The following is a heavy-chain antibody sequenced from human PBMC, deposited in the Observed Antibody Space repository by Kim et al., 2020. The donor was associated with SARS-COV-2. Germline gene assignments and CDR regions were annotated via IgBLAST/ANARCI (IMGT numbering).Heavy chain of an antibody. J-gene: IGHJ4*02. CDR2: IDYSGST. CDR3: ARDNRDGYKEGDYFDY. Sequence: PRKGLGWFTYIDYSGSTSYTPSLKGRVTRSGDKSKNQFSLKLSSVTAGDTAVYYCARDNRDGYKEGDYFDYWGQGTLVTVSS. D-gene: IGHD5-12*01. V-gene: IGHV4-31*02.